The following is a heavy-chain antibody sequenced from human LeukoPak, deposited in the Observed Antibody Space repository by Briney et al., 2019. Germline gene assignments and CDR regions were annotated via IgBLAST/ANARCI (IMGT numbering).Heavy chain of an antibody. D-gene: IGHD1-26*01. J-gene: IGHJ4*02. Sequence: PGGSLRHSCAASGFTFSSYSMNWVRQAPGKGLEWVSSISSSSSYIYYADSVKGRFTISRDNAKNSLYLQMNSLRAEDTAVYYCARDRGSYGEMYGDYWGQGTLVTVSS. CDR1: GFTFSSYS. CDR3: ARDRGSYGEMYGDY. V-gene: IGHV3-21*01. CDR2: ISSSSSYI.